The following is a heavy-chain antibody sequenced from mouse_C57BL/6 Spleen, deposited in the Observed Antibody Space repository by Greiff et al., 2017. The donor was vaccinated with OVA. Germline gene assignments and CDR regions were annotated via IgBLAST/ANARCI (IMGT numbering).Heavy chain of an antibody. D-gene: IGHD1-1*01. J-gene: IGHJ1*03. V-gene: IGHV14-2*01. CDR1: GFNIKDYY. Sequence: VQLQQSGAELVKPGASVKLSCTASGFNIKDYYIHWVKQRTEQGLEWIGRIDPEDGETKYAPKFQGKATITADTSSNTAYLQLSSLTSEDTAVYYCAPSYYSGSSSPGAWYFDVWGTGTTVTVSS. CDR2: IDPEDGET. CDR3: APSYYSGSSSPGAWYFDV.